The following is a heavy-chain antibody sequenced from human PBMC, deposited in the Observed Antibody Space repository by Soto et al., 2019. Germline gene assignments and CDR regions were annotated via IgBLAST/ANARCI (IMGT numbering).Heavy chain of an antibody. CDR1: GYTFNRYG. Sequence: QVQLVQSGDEVKKPGASVKVSCKASGYTFNRYGLSWVRQAPGQGLEWMGWISGYNGNIKNAQKSQDRVTMTTDTSTSTAYMELRSLRSDDTAVYYCARHGSSILNGMDVWGQGTTVTVSS. D-gene: IGHD3-10*01. CDR2: ISGYNGNI. V-gene: IGHV1-18*01. J-gene: IGHJ6*02. CDR3: ARHGSSILNGMDV.